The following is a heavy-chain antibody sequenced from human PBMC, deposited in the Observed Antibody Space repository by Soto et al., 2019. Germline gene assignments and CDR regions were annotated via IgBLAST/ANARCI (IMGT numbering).Heavy chain of an antibody. J-gene: IGHJ4*02. Sequence: QVQLVESGGGVVQPGRSLRLSCAASGFTFSSYAMHWVRQAPGKGLEWVAVISYDGSNKYYADSVKGRFTISRDNSKNTLYLQMNSLRAEDTAVYYCARGYWLFDYWGQGTLVTVSS. CDR2: ISYDGSNK. CDR1: GFTFSSYA. D-gene: IGHD1-26*01. V-gene: IGHV3-30-3*01. CDR3: ARGYWLFDY.